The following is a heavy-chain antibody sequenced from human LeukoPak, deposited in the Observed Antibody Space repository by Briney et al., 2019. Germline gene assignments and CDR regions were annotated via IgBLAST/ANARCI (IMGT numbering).Heavy chain of an antibody. J-gene: IGHJ4*02. V-gene: IGHV3-30*18. CDR3: ANLIAAAGAEFDY. Sequence: GGSLRLSCAASGFTFSSYGMHWVRQAPGKGLERVAVISYDGSNKYYADSVKGRFTISRDNSKNTLYLQMNSLRAEDTAVYYCANLIAAAGAEFDYWGQGTLVTVSS. CDR1: GFTFSSYG. CDR2: ISYDGSNK. D-gene: IGHD6-13*01.